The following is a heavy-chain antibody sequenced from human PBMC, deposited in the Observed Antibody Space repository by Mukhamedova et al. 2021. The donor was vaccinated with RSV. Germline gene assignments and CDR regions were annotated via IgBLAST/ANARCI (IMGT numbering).Heavy chain of an antibody. CDR2: IDRSGRS. CDR3: ARDKGFGGTTSLFEF. D-gene: IGHD1-7*01. Sequence: GKGLERIGRIDRSGRSDYHPALKSRVTMPVDTSKNQFSLKLSSVTTADTADYYCARDKGFGGTTSLFEFWGQGSLVTVAS. V-gene: IGHV4-4*07. J-gene: IGHJ4*02.